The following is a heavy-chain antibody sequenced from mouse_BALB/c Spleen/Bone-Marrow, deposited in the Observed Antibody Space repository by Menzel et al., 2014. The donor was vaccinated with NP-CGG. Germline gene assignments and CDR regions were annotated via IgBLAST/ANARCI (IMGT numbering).Heavy chain of an antibody. CDR2: ISSGSSTI. CDR3: ARIGRARGYAMDY. CDR1: GITFRNFG. J-gene: IGHJ4*01. Sequence: EVQLVESGGGLVQPGGSRKLSCAASGITFRNFGMHWVRQAPEKGLEWVAYISSGSSTIYYADTLKGRFTISRDNPKNTLFLQMNMLRSEDTAMYDCARIGRARGYAMDYWGQGTSVTVSS. V-gene: IGHV5-17*02. D-gene: IGHD3-3*01.